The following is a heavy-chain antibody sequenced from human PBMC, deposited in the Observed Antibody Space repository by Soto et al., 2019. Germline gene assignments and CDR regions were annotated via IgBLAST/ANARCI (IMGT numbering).Heavy chain of an antibody. CDR2: ISAYNGNT. V-gene: IGHV1-18*04. CDR1: GYTFTSYG. J-gene: IGHJ6*02. CDR3: ARERLLWFGELALGMDV. D-gene: IGHD3-10*01. Sequence: ASVKVSCKASGYTFTSYGISWVRQAPGQGLEWMGWISAYNGNTNYAQKLQGRVTMTTDTSTSTAYMELRRLRSDDTAVYYCARERLLWFGELALGMDVWGQGTTVTVSS.